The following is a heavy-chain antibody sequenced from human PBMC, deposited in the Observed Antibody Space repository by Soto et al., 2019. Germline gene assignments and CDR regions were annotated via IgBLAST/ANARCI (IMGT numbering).Heavy chain of an antibody. J-gene: IGHJ6*02. CDR1: GFIFSSYA. Sequence: VGSLRLSCAASGFIFSSYAMTWVRQAPGKGLEWVSAISGSGDNTYDADSVMGRFTISRDNSKSTLYLQMNSLRAEDTAVYYCAKDHYGADGDYYYYGMDVWGQGTTVTVSS. CDR2: ISGSGDNT. V-gene: IGHV3-23*01. CDR3: AKDHYGADGDYYYYGMDV. D-gene: IGHD4-17*01.